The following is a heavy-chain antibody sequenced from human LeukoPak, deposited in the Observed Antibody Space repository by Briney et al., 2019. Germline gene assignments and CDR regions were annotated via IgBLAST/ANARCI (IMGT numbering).Heavy chain of an antibody. CDR3: ARGIESYGDYGY. V-gene: IGHV4-59*01. J-gene: IGHJ4*02. CDR1: GDSHSGSY. CDR2: MYNSGST. Sequence: SETLSLPCTVSGDSHSGSYWSWIRHPPAKGLEWIAYMYNSGSTNYNPSLKSRVTISIDTSKNQFSLKLSSLTAADTAIYYCARGIESYGDYGYWGQGILVTVSS. D-gene: IGHD4-17*01.